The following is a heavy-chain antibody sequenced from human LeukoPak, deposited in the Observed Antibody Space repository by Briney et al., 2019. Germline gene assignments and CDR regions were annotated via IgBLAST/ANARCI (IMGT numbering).Heavy chain of an antibody. J-gene: IGHJ4*02. D-gene: IGHD1-26*01. V-gene: IGHV1-46*01. CDR1: GYTFTSHY. CDR3: AYGRYSGTYRNSDS. Sequence: GASVKVSCKASGYTFTSHYMHWVRQAPGQGLEWMGVINPTGDTTRYAQKFQGRVTMTRDMSTSTDYMELRSLRSDDTAVYYCAYGRYSGTYRNSDSWGQGTLVTVSS. CDR2: INPTGDTT.